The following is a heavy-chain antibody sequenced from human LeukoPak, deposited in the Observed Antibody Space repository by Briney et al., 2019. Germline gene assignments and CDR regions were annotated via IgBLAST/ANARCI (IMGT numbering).Heavy chain of an antibody. D-gene: IGHD5-12*01. V-gene: IGHV4-59*01. CDR2: IYYSGST. J-gene: IGHJ4*02. CDR3: ARVSGYDWESFYDY. Sequence: PSETLSLTCTVSGGSISSYYWIWIRQPPGKGLEWIGYIYYSGSTNYNPSLKSRVTISVDTSKNQFSLKLSSVTAADTAMYYCARVSGYDWESFYDYWGQGSLVTVSS. CDR1: GGSISSYY.